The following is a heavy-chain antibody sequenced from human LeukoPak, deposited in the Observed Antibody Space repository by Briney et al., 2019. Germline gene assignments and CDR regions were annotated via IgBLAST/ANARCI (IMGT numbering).Heavy chain of an antibody. CDR3: ARRFGVEAAIDL. Sequence: ASVKVSCKASGYTFSGHYIHWVRQAPGQGLEWMGWINPNTGATKFAQRFQGRVTMTRDSAIGTAYMELSGLRSDDTAVYYCARRFGVEAAIDLWGQGTLITVSS. CDR1: GYTFSGHY. CDR2: INPNTGAT. D-gene: IGHD3-3*01. V-gene: IGHV1-2*02. J-gene: IGHJ4*02.